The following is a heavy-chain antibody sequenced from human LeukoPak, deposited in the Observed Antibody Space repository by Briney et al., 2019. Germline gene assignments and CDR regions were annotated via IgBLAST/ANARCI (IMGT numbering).Heavy chain of an antibody. J-gene: IGHJ3*02. V-gene: IGHV1-69*04. D-gene: IGHD3-16*01. CDR2: IIPILGIA. CDR3: ARKTMGGAFDI. CDR1: GGTFSSYA. Sequence: SVKVSCKASGGTFSSYAIIWVRQAPGQGLEWMGRIIPILGIANYAQKFQGRVTITADKSTSTAYMELSSLRSEVTAVYYCARKTMGGAFDIWGQGTMVTVSS.